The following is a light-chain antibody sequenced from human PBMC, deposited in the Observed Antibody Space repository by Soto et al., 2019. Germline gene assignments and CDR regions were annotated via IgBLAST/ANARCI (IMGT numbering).Light chain of an antibody. Sequence: ETVLTQSPGTLSLSPGERATLSCRASQSVSSSYFAWYQQKPGQAPRLLIYGVSTRATGIPDRFSGSGSGTDFTLTITRLEPEDFAVYYCQQYGSTPRTFGQGTKVDIK. CDR2: GVS. V-gene: IGKV3-20*01. CDR3: QQYGSTPRT. J-gene: IGKJ1*01. CDR1: QSVSSSY.